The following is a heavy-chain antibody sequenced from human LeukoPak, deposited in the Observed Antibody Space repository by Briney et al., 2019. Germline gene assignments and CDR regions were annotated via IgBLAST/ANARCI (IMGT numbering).Heavy chain of an antibody. D-gene: IGHD5-18*01. V-gene: IGHV3-30*02. CDR2: IRFDGSNQ. J-gene: IGHJ4*02. CDR1: GFTFRSYG. Sequence: GGSLRLSCSASGFTFRSYGMHWVRQAPGKGLEWVAFIRFDGSNQYYADSVKGRFTISRDNSNNTLSLQMNTLRGDDTAVYFCAKGYGESHYDSWGQGTLCTVS. CDR3: AKGYGESHYDS.